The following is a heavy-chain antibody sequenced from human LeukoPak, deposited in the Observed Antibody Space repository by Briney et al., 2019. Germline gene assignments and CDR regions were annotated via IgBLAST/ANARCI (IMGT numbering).Heavy chain of an antibody. V-gene: IGHV4-61*02. CDR1: GGSISSGSYY. D-gene: IGHD1-26*01. CDR2: IYTCGST. Sequence: SQTLSLTCTVSGGSISSGSYYWSWIRQPAGKGLEWIGRIYTCGSTNYNPSLKSRVTISVDTSKNQFSLKLSSVTAADTAVYYCARDLEGWDYYYMDVWGKGTTVTVSS. CDR3: ARDLEGWDYYYMDV. J-gene: IGHJ6*03.